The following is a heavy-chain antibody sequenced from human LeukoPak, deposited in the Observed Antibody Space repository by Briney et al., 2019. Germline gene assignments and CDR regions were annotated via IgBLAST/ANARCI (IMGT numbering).Heavy chain of an antibody. Sequence: HGESLKISCKGSGYSLTSYWIGWVRQMPGKGLEWMGIIYPGDSDTRYSPTFQGQVTISADKSISTAYLQWSSLKASDTAMYYCARGDRDRGVFVYRGQRTLVTVSS. J-gene: IGHJ4*02. CDR3: ARGDRDRGVFVY. CDR1: GYSLTSYW. V-gene: IGHV5-51*01. CDR2: IYPGDSDT. D-gene: IGHD1-14*01.